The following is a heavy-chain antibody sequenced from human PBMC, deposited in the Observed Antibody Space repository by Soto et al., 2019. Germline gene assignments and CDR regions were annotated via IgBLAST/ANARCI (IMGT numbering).Heavy chain of an antibody. Sequence: ALCLTWTVSGGSISSCGYYWSWIRQHPGKGLEWIGYIYYSGSTYYNPSLKSRVTISVDMSKNQFSLKLSSVTAADTAVYYCARSGVRLLYPRSQEYNWFDPWGQGTLVTVSS. V-gene: IGHV4-31*02. CDR2: IYYSGST. J-gene: IGHJ5*02. CDR3: ARSGVRLLYPRSQEYNWFDP. CDR1: GGSISSCGYY. D-gene: IGHD5-12*01.